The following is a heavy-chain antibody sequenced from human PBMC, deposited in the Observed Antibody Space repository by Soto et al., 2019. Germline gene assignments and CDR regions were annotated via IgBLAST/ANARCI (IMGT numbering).Heavy chain of an antibody. Sequence: EVQLLESGGHMVQPGGSLRLSCATSGLSFNSYAMNWVRQAPGKGLEWVSSISGSGGSTYYADSVKGRFTISRDNSKNTLFLQMNSLRADDTAVYYCAKDDERYCSSSTCLYGMDVWDQGTTVTVSS. CDR2: ISGSGGST. J-gene: IGHJ6*02. CDR1: GLSFNSYA. CDR3: AKDDERYCSSSTCLYGMDV. D-gene: IGHD2-2*01. V-gene: IGHV3-23*01.